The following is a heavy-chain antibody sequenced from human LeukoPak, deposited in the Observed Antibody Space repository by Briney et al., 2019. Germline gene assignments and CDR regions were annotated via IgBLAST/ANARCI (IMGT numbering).Heavy chain of an antibody. D-gene: IGHD3-10*01. V-gene: IGHV1-69*04. CDR2: IIPILGIA. CDR3: ARVINPRYPEKHLHYYGSGSSDMGDDY. J-gene: IGHJ4*02. CDR1: GGTFSSYA. Sequence: SVKVSCKASGGTFSSYAISWVRQAPGQGLEWMGRIIPILGIANYAQKFQGRVTITADKSTSTAYMELSSLRSEDTAVYYCARVINPRYPEKHLHYYGSGSSDMGDDYWGQGTLVTVSS.